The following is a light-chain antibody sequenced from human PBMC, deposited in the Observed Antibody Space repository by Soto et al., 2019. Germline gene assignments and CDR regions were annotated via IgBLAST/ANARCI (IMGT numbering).Light chain of an antibody. CDR3: LQNHNYPRT. CDR2: GAS. Sequence: AIQITQSPSSLSASVGDRVTITCLASQDISDDVGWYQQTPGKAPKLLISGASRLQSGVPSRFSGSGSGAAFTLTITSLRPEDSATYYCLQNHNYPRTFGQGTKAAIK. V-gene: IGKV1-6*01. CDR1: QDISDD. J-gene: IGKJ1*01.